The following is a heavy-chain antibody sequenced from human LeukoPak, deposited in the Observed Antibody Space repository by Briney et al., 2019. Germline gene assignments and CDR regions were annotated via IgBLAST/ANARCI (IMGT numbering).Heavy chain of an antibody. CDR1: GFTFSSYW. J-gene: IGHJ3*02. CDR2: FNTDGSST. Sequence: GGSLRLSCAASGFTFSSYWMHWVRQAPGKGLVWVSRFNTDGSSTNYADSVKGRFTISRDNAKNTLYLQMNSLRAEDMAVYYCAREDGYSSWYAFDIWGQGTMVTVSS. V-gene: IGHV3-74*01. D-gene: IGHD6-13*01. CDR3: AREDGYSSWYAFDI.